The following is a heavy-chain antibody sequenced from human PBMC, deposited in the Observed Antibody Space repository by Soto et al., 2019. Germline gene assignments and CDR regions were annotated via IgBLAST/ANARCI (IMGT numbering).Heavy chain of an antibody. J-gene: IGHJ6*02. V-gene: IGHV4-61*08. CDR1: GASVSSGDYY. Sequence: QVQLQESGPGPVKPSETLSLTCTVSGASVSSGDYYWSWIRQPPGKGLEWIGYIYNSESTTYNPSLKSRVTISVDPSKNQCSLKLTSMTAADTAVYYCARDRPWTIYNSDYDYYGLDVWGLGTTVTVSS. CDR2: IYNSEST. CDR3: ARDRPWTIYNSDYDYYGLDV. D-gene: IGHD5-12*01.